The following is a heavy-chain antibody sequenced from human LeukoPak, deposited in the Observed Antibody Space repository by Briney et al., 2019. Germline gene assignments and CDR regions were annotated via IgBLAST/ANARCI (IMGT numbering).Heavy chain of an antibody. D-gene: IGHD5-24*01. CDR3: ARSGRDGYNYRDYFDY. J-gene: IGHJ4*02. CDR2: IYYSGST. Sequence: PGGSLRLSCAVSGFSVTNNYMSWIRQPPGKGLEWIGYIYYSGSTNYNPSLKSRVTISVDTSKNQFSLKLSSVTAADTAVYYCARSGRDGYNYRDYFDYWGQGTLVTVSS. CDR1: GFSVTNNY. V-gene: IGHV4-59*02.